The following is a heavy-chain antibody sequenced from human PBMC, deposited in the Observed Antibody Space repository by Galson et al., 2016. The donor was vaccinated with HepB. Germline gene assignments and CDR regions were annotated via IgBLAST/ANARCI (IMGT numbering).Heavy chain of an antibody. Sequence: SVTVSCKASGYTFTYRYLHWVRQAPGQTLEWMGWITPSNGNANYAQKFKDRVTFTRDTSMSTGYMELSSLRSEDTAIYYCVGGYNEVGDYWGQGTLVTVSS. J-gene: IGHJ4*02. V-gene: IGHV1-45*02. CDR1: GYTFTYRY. CDR2: ITPSNGNA. CDR3: VGGYNEVGDY. D-gene: IGHD5-24*01.